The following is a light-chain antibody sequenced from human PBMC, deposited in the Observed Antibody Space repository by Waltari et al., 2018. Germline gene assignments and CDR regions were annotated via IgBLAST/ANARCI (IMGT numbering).Light chain of an antibody. CDR2: GAS. V-gene: IGKV3D-15*01. CDR3: LQRSNWPWT. J-gene: IGKJ1*01. Sequence: EIVMTQSPATLSLSPGERATLSCRASQSVSSSLAWYQQKPGQAPRLLIYGASSSATGIPDRFSGSGSGTDFTLTISSLEPEDVGVYYCLQRSNWPWTFGQGTKVEIK. CDR1: QSVSSS.